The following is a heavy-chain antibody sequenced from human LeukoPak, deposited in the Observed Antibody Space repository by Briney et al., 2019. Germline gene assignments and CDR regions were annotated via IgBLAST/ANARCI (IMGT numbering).Heavy chain of an antibody. CDR3: ARISGSGWYGGFDY. CDR1: GYNFSNYW. V-gene: IGHV5-51*01. D-gene: IGHD6-19*01. CDR2: IYPGDSDT. J-gene: IGHJ4*02. Sequence: GESLKISCEGSGYNFSNYWIAWMRQMPGKGLEWMGIIYPGDSDTRDSPSFQGQVTISADKSISTAYMQWSSLKASDTAMYYCARISGSGWYGGFDYWGQGTLVTVSS.